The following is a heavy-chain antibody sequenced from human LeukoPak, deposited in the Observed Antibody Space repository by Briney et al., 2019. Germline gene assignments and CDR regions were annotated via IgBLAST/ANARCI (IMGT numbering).Heavy chain of an antibody. Sequence: ASVKVSCKASGYTFASYDINWVRQATGQGLEWMGWMNPNSGNTGYAQKFQGRVTMTRNTSISTAYMELSSLRSEDTAVYYCAGVYYYDSSGYINWGQGTLVTVSS. J-gene: IGHJ4*02. CDR3: AGVYYYDSSGYIN. D-gene: IGHD3-22*01. CDR1: GYTFASYD. V-gene: IGHV1-8*01. CDR2: MNPNSGNT.